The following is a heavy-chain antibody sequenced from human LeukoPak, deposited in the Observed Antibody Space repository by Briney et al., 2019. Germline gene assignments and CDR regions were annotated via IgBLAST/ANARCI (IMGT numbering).Heavy chain of an antibody. CDR2: MNPNSGNT. Sequence: ASVKVSCKASGYTFTSYDINWVRQATGQGLEWMGWMNPNSGNTGYAQKFQGRVTMTRNTSISTAYMELSSLRSEDTAVYYCARDAGSSWYAFYYYYMDAWGKGTTVTVSS. J-gene: IGHJ6*03. CDR1: GYTFTSYD. D-gene: IGHD6-13*01. V-gene: IGHV1-8*01. CDR3: ARDAGSSWYAFYYYYMDA.